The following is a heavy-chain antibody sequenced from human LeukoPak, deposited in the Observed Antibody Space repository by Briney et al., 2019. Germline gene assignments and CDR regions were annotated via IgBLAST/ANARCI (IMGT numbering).Heavy chain of an antibody. CDR2: IYHSGST. V-gene: IGHV4-4*02. CDR1: GGSITSNNL. J-gene: IGHJ4*02. Sequence: SGTLSLTCAVSGGSITSNNLWSWVRQPPGKGLEWIGEIYHSGSTNYNPSLKSRVTISVDTSKNQFSLRLSSVTAADTAVYYCARVTGYMIEDYFDYWGQGTLVTVSS. CDR3: ARVTGYMIEDYFDY. D-gene: IGHD3-22*01.